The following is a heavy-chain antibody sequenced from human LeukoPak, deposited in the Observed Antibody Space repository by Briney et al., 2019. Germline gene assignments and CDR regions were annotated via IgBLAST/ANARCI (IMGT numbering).Heavy chain of an antibody. V-gene: IGHV3-64*01. D-gene: IGHD1-14*01. Sequence: GGSLRLSCAASGFTFSSYAMHWVRQAPGKGLEYVSAISSNGGSTYYANSVKGRFTISRDNSKNTLYLQMGSLRAEDMAVYYCASGPRTEPEHYFDYWGQGTLVTVSS. J-gene: IGHJ4*02. CDR1: GFTFSSYA. CDR3: ASGPRTEPEHYFDY. CDR2: ISSNGGST.